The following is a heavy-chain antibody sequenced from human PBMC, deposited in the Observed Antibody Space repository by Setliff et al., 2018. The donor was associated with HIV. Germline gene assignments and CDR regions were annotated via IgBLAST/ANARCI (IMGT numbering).Heavy chain of an antibody. CDR1: GGSISSYY. J-gene: IGHJ4*02. CDR2: IYYSGST. V-gene: IGHV4-59*01. CDR3: AREATYYYDGSGYYYFDY. Sequence: SETLSLTCTVSGGSISSYYWSWIRQPPGKGLEWIGYIYYSGSTNYNPSLKSRITISVDRSKNQFSLKLSSVTAADTAVYYCAREATYYYDGSGYYYFDYWGRGTQVTVSS. D-gene: IGHD3-22*01.